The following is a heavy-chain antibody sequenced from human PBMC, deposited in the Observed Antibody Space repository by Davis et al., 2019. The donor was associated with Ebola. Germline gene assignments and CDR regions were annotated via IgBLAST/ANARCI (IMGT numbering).Heavy chain of an antibody. V-gene: IGHV1-46*01. CDR3: ALLGYDILTGYRYFDY. CDR1: GYTFTNYY. J-gene: IGHJ4*02. Sequence: AASVKVSCKASGYTFTNYYMHWVRQAPGQGLEWMGMINPNDGSTSYAQKFQGRVTMTRDTSTSTVYMELSSLRSEDTAVYYCALLGYDILTGYRYFDYWGQGTLVTVSS. D-gene: IGHD3-9*01. CDR2: INPNDGST.